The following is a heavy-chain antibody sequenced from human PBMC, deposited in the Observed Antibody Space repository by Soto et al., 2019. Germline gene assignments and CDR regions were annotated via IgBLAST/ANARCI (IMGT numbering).Heavy chain of an antibody. CDR2: INANSGFT. V-gene: IGHV1-2*02. CDR3: VREAYCSGGSCHPDY. D-gene: IGHD2-15*01. Sequence: QVQLVQSGAEVKKPGASVKVSCKASGSTFTGHYMHWVRQAPGQGLEWMGYINANSGFTHYRQKFQGRVTMTRDTAISTADMELSRLRSDDTAVYYCVREAYCSGGSCHPDYWGQGTLVTVSS. CDR1: GSTFTGHY. J-gene: IGHJ4*02.